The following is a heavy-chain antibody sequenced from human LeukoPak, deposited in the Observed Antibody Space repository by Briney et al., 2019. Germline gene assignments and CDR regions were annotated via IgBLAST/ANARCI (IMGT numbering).Heavy chain of an antibody. V-gene: IGHV1-2*02. D-gene: IGHD6-25*01. CDR3: ARERTPGSGYGVDY. J-gene: IGHJ4*02. CDR2: INPNSGDT. CDR1: GYTFTSYG. Sequence: ASVKVSCKASGYTFTSYGISWVRQAPGQGLEWMGWINPNSGDTNYAQKFQGRVTMTGDRSISTAYMELSRLRSDDTAVYYCARERTPGSGYGVDYWGQGTLVTVSS.